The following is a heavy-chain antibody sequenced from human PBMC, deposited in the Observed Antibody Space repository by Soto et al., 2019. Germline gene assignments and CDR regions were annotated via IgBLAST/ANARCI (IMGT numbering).Heavy chain of an antibody. Sequence: GGSLRLSCAASGFTFSSYSMNWVRQAPGKGLEWVSYISSSSSTIYYADSVKGRFTISRDNSKNSLYLKMNSLRAEDTAVYYCARDFGTTHAFDIWGQGTMVTVSS. J-gene: IGHJ3*02. CDR2: ISSSSSTI. D-gene: IGHD1-1*01. V-gene: IGHV3-48*01. CDR3: ARDFGTTHAFDI. CDR1: GFTFSSYS.